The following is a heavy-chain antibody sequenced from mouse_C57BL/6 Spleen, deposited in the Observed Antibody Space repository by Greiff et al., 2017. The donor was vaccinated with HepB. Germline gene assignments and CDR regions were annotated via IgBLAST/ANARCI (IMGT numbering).Heavy chain of an antibody. CDR2: IDPENGDT. CDR3: TTSSTKGYAMDY. D-gene: IGHD2-1*01. Sequence: VQLQQSGAELVRPGASVKLSCTASGFNIKDDYMHWVKQRPEQGLEWIGWIDPENGDTEYASKFQGKATITADTSSNTAYLQLSSLTSEDTAVYYCTTSSTKGYAMDYWGQGTSVTVSS. CDR1: GFNIKDDY. J-gene: IGHJ4*01. V-gene: IGHV14-4*01.